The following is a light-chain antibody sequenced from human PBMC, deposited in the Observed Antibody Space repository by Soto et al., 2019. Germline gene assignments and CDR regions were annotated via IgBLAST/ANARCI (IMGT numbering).Light chain of an antibody. CDR3: MQRIEFPLT. V-gene: IGKV2-40*01. CDR1: QSLLDSDDGNTY. CDR2: TVS. J-gene: IGKJ4*01. Sequence: DIVMTQTPLSLTVTPGEPASISCRSSQSLLDSDDGNTYLDWYLQKPGQSPQLLIYTVSYRASGVPDGFSGSGSGTDFTLKISRVEAEDVGVYYCMQRIEFPLTFGGGTKVEIK.